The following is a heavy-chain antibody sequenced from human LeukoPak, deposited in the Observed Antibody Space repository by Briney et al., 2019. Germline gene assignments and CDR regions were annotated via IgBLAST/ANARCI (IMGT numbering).Heavy chain of an antibody. D-gene: IGHD3-10*01. CDR3: ARIPYGSGSYSVGFDY. Sequence: SVKVSCKASGGTFSSYAISWVRQAPGQGLEWMGGIIPIFGRANYAQKFQGRVTITADESTSTAYMELSSLRSEDTAVYYCARIPYGSGSYSVGFDYWGQGTLVTVSS. CDR2: IIPIFGRA. CDR1: GGTFSSYA. V-gene: IGHV1-69*01. J-gene: IGHJ4*02.